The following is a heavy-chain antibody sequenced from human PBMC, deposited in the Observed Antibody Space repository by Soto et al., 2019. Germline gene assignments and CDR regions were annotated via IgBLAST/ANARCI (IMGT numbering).Heavy chain of an antibody. V-gene: IGHV4-61*01. CDR1: GGSVSRDSNF. Sequence: PSETLSLTCTGSGGSVSRDSNFWSWIRQPPGKGLEWIGYIYYSGPSRYNPSLESRVTISIDSSKNQVSLTLTSVTAADTAVYYCARGYSHYAHWGRGTLVTVSS. CDR3: ARGYSHYAH. D-gene: IGHD4-4*01. CDR2: IYYSGPS. J-gene: IGHJ4*02.